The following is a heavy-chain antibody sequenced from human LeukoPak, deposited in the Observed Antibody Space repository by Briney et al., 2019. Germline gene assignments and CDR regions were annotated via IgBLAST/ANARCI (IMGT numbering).Heavy chain of an antibody. J-gene: IGHJ4*02. CDR3: TKDVQNDVGATDC. CDR1: GFTFSIHA. Sequence: PGGSLRLSCAASGFTFSIHAMTWVRQAPGKGLEWVSTIDRSGERTHYADSVKGRFTISRDNSRNTLYLQMNSLRAEDTAIYYCTKDVQNDVGATDCWGQGTLVTVSS. D-gene: IGHD1-26*01. CDR2: IDRSGERT. V-gene: IGHV3-23*01.